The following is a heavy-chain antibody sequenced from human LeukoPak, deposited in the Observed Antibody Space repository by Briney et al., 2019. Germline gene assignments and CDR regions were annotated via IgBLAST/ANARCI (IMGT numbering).Heavy chain of an antibody. CDR2: ISGIGTTT. D-gene: IGHD4-17*01. J-gene: IGHJ5*02. CDR3: TKKRTTSVTDWFDP. Sequence: PGGSLRLSCTASGFTFGSYAMTWVRQAPGKGLECVSVISGIGTTTYYADSVKGRFTISRDNSKNTLFLQMNSLRVEDTATYYCTKKRTTSVTDWFDPWGQGTLVTVSS. CDR1: GFTFGSYA. V-gene: IGHV3-23*01.